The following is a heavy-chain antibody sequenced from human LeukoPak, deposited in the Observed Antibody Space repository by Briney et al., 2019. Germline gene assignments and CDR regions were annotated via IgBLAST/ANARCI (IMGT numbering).Heavy chain of an antibody. CDR2: FDPEDGET. CDR1: GYTLTELS. CDR3: ARGGDGYNL. J-gene: IGHJ4*02. V-gene: IGHV1-24*01. Sequence: ASVKVSCKVSGYTLTELSMHWVRQAPGKGLEWMGGFDPEDGETIYAQKFQGRVAITADKSTSTAYMELSSLRSEDTAVYYCARGGDGYNLWGQGTLVTVSS. D-gene: IGHD5-24*01.